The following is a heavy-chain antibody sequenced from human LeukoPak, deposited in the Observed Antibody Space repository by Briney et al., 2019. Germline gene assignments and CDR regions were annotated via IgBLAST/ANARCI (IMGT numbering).Heavy chain of an antibody. J-gene: IGHJ5*02. CDR2: IDDSGSGT. CDR1: GFTVTSNW. D-gene: IGHD4-17*01. V-gene: IGHV3-74*01. CDR3: AKSFTVTHNNWFDP. Sequence: PGGSLRLSXAASGFTVTSNWIHWVRQAPGKGLVWVSRIDDSGSGTSYADSVKGRFTISRDNAKHSLYLQMNSLRAEDTAVYYCAKSFTVTHNNWFDPWGQGTLVTVSS.